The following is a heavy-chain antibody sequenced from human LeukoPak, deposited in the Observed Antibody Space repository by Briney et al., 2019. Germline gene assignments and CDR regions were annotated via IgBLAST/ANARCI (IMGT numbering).Heavy chain of an antibody. CDR3: ARRRTGTIFGVVIKNPNWFDP. V-gene: IGHV4-34*01. J-gene: IGHJ5*02. D-gene: IGHD3-3*01. CDR2: INHSGST. CDR1: GGSFSGYY. Sequence: SETLSLTCAVYGGSFSGYYWSWIRQPPGKGLEWIGEINHSGSTNYNPSLKSRVTISVDTSKNQFSLKLSSVTAADTAVYYCARRRTGTIFGVVIKNPNWFDPWGQGTLVTVSS.